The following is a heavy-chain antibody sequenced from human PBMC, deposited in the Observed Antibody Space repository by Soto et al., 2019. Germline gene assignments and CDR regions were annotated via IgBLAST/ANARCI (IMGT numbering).Heavy chain of an antibody. CDR2: ISGSGGST. V-gene: IGHV3-23*01. D-gene: IGHD6-13*01. CDR3: AKDVWDSSSWLGFDY. Sequence: GGSLRLSCAASGFTFSSYAMSWVRQAPGKGLEWVSGISGSGGSTYYADFVKGRFTISRDNSKNTLYLQMNSLRAEDTAVYYCAKDVWDSSSWLGFDYWGQGTLVTVSS. J-gene: IGHJ4*02. CDR1: GFTFSSYA.